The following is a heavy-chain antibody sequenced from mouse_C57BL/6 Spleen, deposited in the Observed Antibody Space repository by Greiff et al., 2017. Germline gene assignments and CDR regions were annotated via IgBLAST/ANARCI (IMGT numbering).Heavy chain of an antibody. V-gene: IGHV5-12*01. D-gene: IGHD1-1*02. CDR1: GFTFSDYY. J-gene: IGHJ4*01. Sequence: EVKLMESGGGLVPPGGSLKLSCAASGFTFSDYYMYWVRQTPEKGLEWVAYISNGSSNTYYTDTVKGRFTISRDNAKNTLCLQMSRLKSEDTAMYYCARCGRYYYAMDDWGQGTSVTVSS. CDR2: ISNGSSNT. CDR3: ARCGRYYYAMDD.